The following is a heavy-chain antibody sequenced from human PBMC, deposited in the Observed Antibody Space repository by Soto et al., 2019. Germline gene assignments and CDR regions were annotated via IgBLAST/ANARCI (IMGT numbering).Heavy chain of an antibody. CDR2: IIRILGIA. Sequence: QVQLVQSGAEVKKPGSSVKVSCKASGGTFSRYTISWVRQTPGQGLEWMGRIIRILGIANYAQKFQGRVTITADKSTSTAYMELSSLRSEDTAVYYCARGGTTADYWGQGTLVTVSS. CDR3: ARGGTTADY. D-gene: IGHD1-1*01. V-gene: IGHV1-69*02. CDR1: GGTFSRYT. J-gene: IGHJ4*02.